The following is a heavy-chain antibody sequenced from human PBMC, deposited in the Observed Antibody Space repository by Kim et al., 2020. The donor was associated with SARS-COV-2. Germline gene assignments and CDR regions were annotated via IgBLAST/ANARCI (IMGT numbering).Heavy chain of an antibody. J-gene: IGHJ4*02. D-gene: IGHD1-1*01. CDR2: INHSGST. CDR1: GGSFSGYY. V-gene: IGHV4-34*01. CDR3: ARSRTSGPRRFDY. Sequence: SETLSLTCAVYGGSFSGYYWSWIRQPPGKGLEWIGEINHSGSTNYNPSLKSRVTISVDTSKNQFSLKLSSVTAADTAVYYCARSRTSGPRRFDYWGQGTLVTVSS.